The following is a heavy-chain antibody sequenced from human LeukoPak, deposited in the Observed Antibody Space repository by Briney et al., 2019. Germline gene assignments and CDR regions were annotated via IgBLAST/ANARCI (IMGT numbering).Heavy chain of an antibody. CDR3: AREFLVGATRTIDY. J-gene: IGHJ4*02. V-gene: IGHV3-48*03. CDR2: ISSSGSTM. Sequence: GGSLRLSCAASGFTFSSYEMNWVRQAPGKGLEWVSYISSSGSTMYYADSLKGRFTISRDNAKNSLYLQMNSLRAEDTAIYYCAREFLVGATRTIDYWGQGTLVTVSS. CDR1: GFTFSSYE. D-gene: IGHD1-26*01.